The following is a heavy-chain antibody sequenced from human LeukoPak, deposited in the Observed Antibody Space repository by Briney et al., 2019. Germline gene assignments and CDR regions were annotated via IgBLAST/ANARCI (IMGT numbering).Heavy chain of an antibody. CDR2: INTNTGNP. Sequence: ASVKVSCKASGYTFINYAMNWVRQAPGQGLEWMGWINTNTGNPTYAQGFTGRFVFSLDTSVSTAYLEISNLKGEDTAVYYCAREGDEGDGGWYGGVDYWGQGSLVTVSS. CDR1: GYTFINYA. CDR3: AREGDEGDGGWYGGVDY. V-gene: IGHV7-4-1*02. J-gene: IGHJ4*02. D-gene: IGHD6-19*01.